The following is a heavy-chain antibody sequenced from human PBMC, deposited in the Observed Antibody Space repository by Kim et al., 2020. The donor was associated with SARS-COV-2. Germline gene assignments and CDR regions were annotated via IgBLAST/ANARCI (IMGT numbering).Heavy chain of an antibody. CDR1: GFTFSSYA. Sequence: GGSLRLSCAASGFTFSSYAMSWVRQAPGKGLEWVSAISGSGGSTYYADSVKGRFTISRDNSKNTLYLQMNSLRAEDTAVYYCAVPGIPPSRQKWELFPDYKDPDYWGQGTLVTVSS. CDR2: ISGSGGST. CDR3: AVPGIPPSRQKWELFPDYKDPDY. D-gene: IGHD1-26*01. J-gene: IGHJ4*02. V-gene: IGHV3-23*01.